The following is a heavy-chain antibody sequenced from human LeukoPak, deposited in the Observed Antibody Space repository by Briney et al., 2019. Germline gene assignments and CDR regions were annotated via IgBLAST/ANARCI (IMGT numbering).Heavy chain of an antibody. V-gene: IGHV1-69*13. CDR2: IIPIFGTA. D-gene: IGHD6-6*01. CDR3: ARVGGSSSGDAFDI. Sequence: SVKVPCKASGGTFSSYAISWVRQAPGQGLEWMGGIIPIFGTANYAQKFQGRVTITADESTSTAYMELSSLRSEDTAVYYCARVGGSSSGDAFDIWGQGTMVTVSS. CDR1: GGTFSSYA. J-gene: IGHJ3*02.